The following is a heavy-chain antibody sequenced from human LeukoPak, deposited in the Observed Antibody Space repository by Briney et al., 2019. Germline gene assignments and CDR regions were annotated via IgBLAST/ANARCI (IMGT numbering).Heavy chain of an antibody. V-gene: IGHV3-33*06. CDR2: IWYDGGNK. J-gene: IGHJ4*02. CDR3: AKGSSSSRPYYFDY. D-gene: IGHD6-13*01. Sequence: GRSLRLSCAASGFTFSSYGMHWVRQAPGKGLEWVAVIWYDGGNKYYADSVKGRFTISRDNSKNTLYLQMNSLRAEDTAVYYCAKGSSSSRPYYFDYWGQGTLVTVSS. CDR1: GFTFSSYG.